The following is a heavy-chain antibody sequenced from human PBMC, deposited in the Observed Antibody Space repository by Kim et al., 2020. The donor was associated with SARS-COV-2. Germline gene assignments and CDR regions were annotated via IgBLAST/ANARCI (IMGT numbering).Heavy chain of an antibody. J-gene: IGHJ3*02. Sequence: NTNSNPSLKSRVTISLDTSKNQFSLKLSSVTAADTAVYYCARERMSDAFDIWGQGTMVTVSS. CDR2: NT. V-gene: IGHV4-59*01. CDR3: ARERMSDAFDI.